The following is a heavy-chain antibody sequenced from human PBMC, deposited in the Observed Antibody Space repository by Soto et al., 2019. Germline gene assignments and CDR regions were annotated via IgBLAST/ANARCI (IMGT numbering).Heavy chain of an antibody. Sequence: GESLKISCKGSGYNFAGYWIAWVRQMPGKGLELMGIIYPSDSDTRYRPSFQGQVTISADKSISSAYLQWSSLRASDTAMYYCARGGVSTRTLDYLGQGTTVTVSS. V-gene: IGHV5-51*06. CDR2: IYPSDSDT. CDR1: GYNFAGYW. D-gene: IGHD3-3*01. CDR3: ARGGVSTRTLDY. J-gene: IGHJ4*02.